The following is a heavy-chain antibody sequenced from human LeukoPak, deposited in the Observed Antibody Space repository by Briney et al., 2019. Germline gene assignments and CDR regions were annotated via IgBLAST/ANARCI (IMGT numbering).Heavy chain of an antibody. V-gene: IGHV1-2*06. CDR1: GYTFTGYY. Sequence: ASVKVSCKASGYTFTGYYMHWVRQAPGQGLEWMGRINPNSGGTNYAQKFQGRVTMTRDTSISTAYMELSRLRSDDTAVYYCAGPTVPVVGYYNGMDVWGQGTTVTVSS. J-gene: IGHJ6*02. D-gene: IGHD4-11*01. CDR3: AGPTVPVVGYYNGMDV. CDR2: INPNSGGT.